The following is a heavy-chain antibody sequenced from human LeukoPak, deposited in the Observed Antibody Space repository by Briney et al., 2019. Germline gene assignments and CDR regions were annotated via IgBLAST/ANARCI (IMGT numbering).Heavy chain of an antibody. CDR1: GGSISSSSYY. V-gene: IGHV4-39*01. CDR2: IYYSGNT. J-gene: IGHJ6*03. Sequence: SETLSLTCTVSGGSISSSSYYWGWIRQPPGKGLEWIGSIYYSGNTYYNPSLKSRVTISVDTSKNQFSLKLSSVTAADTAVYYCARLPYSSGWMGNYYYYYMDVWGKGTTVTISS. D-gene: IGHD6-19*01. CDR3: ARLPYSSGWMGNYYYYYMDV.